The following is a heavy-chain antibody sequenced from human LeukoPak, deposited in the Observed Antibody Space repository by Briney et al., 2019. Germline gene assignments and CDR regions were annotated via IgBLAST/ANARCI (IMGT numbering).Heavy chain of an antibody. Sequence: SETLSLTCSVSGSSISSGHYWGWIRQPPGKGLEWIASIYHSGGRFETGSTHYSPSLKSRVTISVDTSKNQLSLMMTSVTAADTAVYYCAKSNGYGLVDIWGQGTMVTVSS. V-gene: IGHV4-38-2*02. CDR3: AKSNGYGLVDI. CDR2: IYHSGGRFETGST. CDR1: GSSISSGHY. D-gene: IGHD3-10*01. J-gene: IGHJ3*02.